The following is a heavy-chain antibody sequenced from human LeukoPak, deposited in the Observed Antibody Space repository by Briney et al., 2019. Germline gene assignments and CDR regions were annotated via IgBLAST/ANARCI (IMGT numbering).Heavy chain of an antibody. J-gene: IGHJ6*02. V-gene: IGHV1-18*01. CDR3: ARGWEWTKEYYYYGMDV. D-gene: IGHD3-3*01. CDR2: ISAYNGNT. Sequence: GASVKVSCKASGYTFTSYGISWVRQAPGQGLEWMGWISAYNGNTNYAQKLQGRVTMTTDTSTSTAYMELRSLRSDDTAVYYCARGWEWTKEYYYYGMDVWGQGTTVTVSS. CDR1: GYTFTSYG.